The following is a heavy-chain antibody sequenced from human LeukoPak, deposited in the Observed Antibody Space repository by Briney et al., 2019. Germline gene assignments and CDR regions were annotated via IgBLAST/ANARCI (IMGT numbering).Heavy chain of an antibody. CDR1: GYSFTSYW. V-gene: IGHV5-51*01. Sequence: GEYLKISCKGSGYSFTSYWIGWVRQMPGKGLEWMGIIYPGDSDTRYSPSFQGQVTISADKSISTAYLQWSSLKASDTAMYYCARGGRAVAGNGDWFDPWGQGTLVTVSS. CDR3: ARGGRAVAGNGDWFDP. CDR2: IYPGDSDT. D-gene: IGHD6-19*01. J-gene: IGHJ5*02.